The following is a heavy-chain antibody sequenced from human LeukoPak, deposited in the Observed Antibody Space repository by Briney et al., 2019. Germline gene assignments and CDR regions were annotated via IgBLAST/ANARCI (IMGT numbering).Heavy chain of an antibody. D-gene: IGHD2-15*01. V-gene: IGHV3-21*01. J-gene: IGHJ5*02. CDR2: ISSSSSYI. CDR1: GFTFSSYS. Sequence: GGSLRLSCAASGFTFSSYSMNWVRQAPGKGLEWVSSISSSSSYIYYADSVKGRFTISRDNAKNSLYLQMNSLRAEDTAVYYCARDIGINWFDPWGQGTLVTASS. CDR3: ARDIGINWFDP.